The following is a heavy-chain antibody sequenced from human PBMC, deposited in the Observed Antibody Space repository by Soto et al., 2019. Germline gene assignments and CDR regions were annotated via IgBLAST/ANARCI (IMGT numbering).Heavy chain of an antibody. J-gene: IGHJ4*02. D-gene: IGHD3-22*01. CDR3: AATLDGGSYDAGGYPS. Sequence: QMHVVQSGPEVKKPGTSVKVSCKGSGFTFSRAAVQWVRQARGQGLEWIGWIVVASGKTDYAPNRQETIRITRDVSTSTAYLEVSDLRWEDTAVDACAATLDGGSYDAGGYPSWGQGTLVTVSS. V-gene: IGHV1-58*01. CDR1: GFTFSRAA. CDR2: IVVASGKT.